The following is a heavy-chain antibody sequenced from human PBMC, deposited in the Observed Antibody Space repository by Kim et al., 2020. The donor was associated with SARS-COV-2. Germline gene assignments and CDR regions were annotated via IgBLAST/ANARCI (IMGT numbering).Heavy chain of an antibody. V-gene: IGHV3-30*04. Sequence: GGSLRLSCAASGFTFTTYAMHWVRQAPGKGLEWVAVASYDGSHKDYSDSVKGRFTVSRDNSKNTVYLHMTGLRTEDTAVYYCAKEGGGYYLTDSDYWGHGTLVTVSS. CDR2: ASYDGSHK. CDR1: GFTFTTYA. CDR3: AKEGGGYYLTDSDY. J-gene: IGHJ4*01. D-gene: IGHD2-15*01.